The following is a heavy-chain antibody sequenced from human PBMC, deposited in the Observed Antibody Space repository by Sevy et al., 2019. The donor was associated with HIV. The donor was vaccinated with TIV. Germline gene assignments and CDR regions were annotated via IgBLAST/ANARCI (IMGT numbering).Heavy chain of an antibody. J-gene: IGHJ4*02. V-gene: IGHV3-23*01. Sequence: ETLSLTCNVSGDSISSYFWSWFRQPPGKGLEWVSAISGSGGSTYYADSVKGRFTISRDNSKNTLYLQMNSLRAEDTAVYYCANGGGGIAAAGPPYYFDYWGQGTLVTVSS. CDR2: ISGSGGST. CDR1: GDSISSYF. CDR3: ANGGGGIAAAGPPYYFDY. D-gene: IGHD6-13*01.